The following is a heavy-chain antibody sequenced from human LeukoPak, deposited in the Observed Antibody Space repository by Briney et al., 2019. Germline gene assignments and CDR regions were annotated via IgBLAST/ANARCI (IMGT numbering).Heavy chain of an antibody. CDR1: GGSISSSNW. V-gene: IGHV4-4*02. D-gene: IGHD3-10*01. J-gene: IGHJ4*02. CDR2: IYHSGST. Sequence: SETLSLTCAVSGGSISSSNWWSWVRQPPGKGLEWIGEIYHSGSTNYNPSLKSRVTTSVDKSKNQFSLKLSSVTAADTAVYYCAGGSGSYYNYFCYWGQGTLVTVSS. CDR3: AGGSGSYYNYFCY.